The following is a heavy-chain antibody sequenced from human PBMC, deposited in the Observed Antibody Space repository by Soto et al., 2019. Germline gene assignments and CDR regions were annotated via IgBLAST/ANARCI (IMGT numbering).Heavy chain of an antibody. D-gene: IGHD6-13*01. V-gene: IGHV3-23*01. Sequence: GGSLRLSCAASGFTFRSYAMSWVRQAPGKGLEWVSSISGSGASTFYTDSVKGRFTISRDNSKNTLYLQMNSLRAEDTAVYYCARDRGSSWTYYYYYYGMDVWGQGTTVTVSS. J-gene: IGHJ6*02. CDR3: ARDRGSSWTYYYYYYGMDV. CDR1: GFTFRSYA. CDR2: ISGSGAST.